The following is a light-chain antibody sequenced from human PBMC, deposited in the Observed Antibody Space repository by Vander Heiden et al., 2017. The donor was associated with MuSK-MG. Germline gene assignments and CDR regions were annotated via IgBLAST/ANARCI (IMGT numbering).Light chain of an antibody. Sequence: DIVMTQSPDSLAVSLGERATINCKSSQSVLYSSNNKNYLAWYQQKPGQPPKLLIYWASTRESGVPDRFSGSGSGTDFTLTISSLQAEDVAVYYCQQCYSTPWTFGQGNKVEIK. CDR1: QSVLYSSNNKNY. V-gene: IGKV4-1*01. CDR2: WAS. CDR3: QQCYSTPWT. J-gene: IGKJ1*01.